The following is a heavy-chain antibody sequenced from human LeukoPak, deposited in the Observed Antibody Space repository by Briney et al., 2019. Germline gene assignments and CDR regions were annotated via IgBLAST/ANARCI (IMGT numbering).Heavy chain of an antibody. CDR2: IRYDGSNK. Sequence: GGSLRLSCAASGFTFSSYGMHWVRQAPGKGLEWVAFIRYDGSNKYYADSVKGRFTISRDNSKNTLYLQMNSLRAEDTAVYYCAKDPGYSGFELDYWGQGTLVTVSS. J-gene: IGHJ4*02. CDR1: GFTFSSYG. V-gene: IGHV3-30*02. CDR3: AKDPGYSGFELDY. D-gene: IGHD5-12*01.